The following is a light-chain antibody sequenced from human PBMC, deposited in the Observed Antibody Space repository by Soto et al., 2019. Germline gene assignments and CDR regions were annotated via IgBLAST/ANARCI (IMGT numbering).Light chain of an antibody. V-gene: IGLV1-51*01. CDR2: DNN. CDR3: GTWDTTMSGLL. CDR1: ISNIGDNH. Sequence: QSVLTQPPSASAAPGQRVTISCSGTISNIGDNHVSWYQQVPGKAPKLLIYDNNKRPSGIPDRFSGSRSGTSATLAITGLQTGDEADYICGTWDTTMSGLLFDGGTKLTVL. J-gene: IGLJ2*01.